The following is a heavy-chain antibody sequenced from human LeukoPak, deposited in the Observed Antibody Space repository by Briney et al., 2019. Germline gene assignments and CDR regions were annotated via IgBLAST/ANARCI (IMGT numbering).Heavy chain of an antibody. D-gene: IGHD3-22*01. CDR3: ARESYYYDSSGYYWFDP. CDR1: GGTFSSYG. Sequence: GASVNVSCKASGGTFSSYGISWVRQAPGQGLEWMGGIIPIFGTANYAQKFQGRVTITTDESTSTAYMELSSLRSGDTAVYYCARESYYYDSSGYYWFDPWGQGTLVTVSS. CDR2: IIPIFGTA. J-gene: IGHJ5*02. V-gene: IGHV1-69*05.